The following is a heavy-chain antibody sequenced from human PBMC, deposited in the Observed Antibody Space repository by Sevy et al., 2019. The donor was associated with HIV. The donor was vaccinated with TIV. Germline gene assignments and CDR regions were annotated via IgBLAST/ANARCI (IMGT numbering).Heavy chain of an antibody. J-gene: IGHJ4*02. V-gene: IGHV1-18*01. Sequence: ASVKVSCKTFGYTFKTYGISWVRQAPGQGLEWMGWISAYSGDTNFAQKFQGRVTMTTDTSTSTAYMEQSSLRSDDTAVYFCARDKRQGVVIIPGSMWGGVDYWGQGTVVTVSS. CDR1: GYTFKTYG. CDR2: ISAYSGDT. D-gene: IGHD2-2*01. CDR3: ARDKRQGVVIIPGSMWGGVDY.